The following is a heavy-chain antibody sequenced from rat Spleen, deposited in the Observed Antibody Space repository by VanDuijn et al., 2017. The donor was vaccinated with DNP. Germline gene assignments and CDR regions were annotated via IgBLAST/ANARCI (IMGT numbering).Heavy chain of an antibody. CDR1: GFNFNDYW. CDR3: IRWNSGHFDY. CDR2: INPSGDSS. D-gene: IGHD4-3*01. Sequence: EVQLVESGGGLVQPGRSMKLSCAASGFNFNDYWMAWVRQAPTKGLEWGASINPSGDSSYYRASVKGRFTISRDNAKSTLYLQMNSLRSEDMATYYCIRWNSGHFDYWGQGVMVTVSS. J-gene: IGHJ2*01. V-gene: IGHV5-25*01.